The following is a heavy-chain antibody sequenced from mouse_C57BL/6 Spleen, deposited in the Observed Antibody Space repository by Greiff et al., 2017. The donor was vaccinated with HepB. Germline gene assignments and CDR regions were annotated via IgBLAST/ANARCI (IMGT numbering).Heavy chain of an antibody. CDR2: ISSGSSTI. D-gene: IGHD2-4*01. V-gene: IGHV5-17*01. CDR1: GFTFSDYG. CDR3: ARRDDSAGDY. Sequence: EVNVVESGGGLVKPGGSLKLSCAASGFTFSDYGMHWVRQAPEKGLEWVAYISSGSSTIYYADTVKGRFTISRDNAKNTLFLQMTSLRSEDTSMYYCARRDDSAGDYWGQGTSVTVSS. J-gene: IGHJ4*01.